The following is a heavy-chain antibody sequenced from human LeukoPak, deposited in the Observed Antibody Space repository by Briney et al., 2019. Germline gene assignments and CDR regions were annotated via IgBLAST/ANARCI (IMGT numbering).Heavy chain of an antibody. J-gene: IGHJ4*02. D-gene: IGHD3-9*01. CDR1: GFTFRNYG. CDR3: ARGEYYDVLTGYHDY. Sequence: GGSLRLSCAVSGFTFRNYGMHWVRQTPGKGLEWVAFIRYDGSDKYYADSVKGRFTVSRDNSKNTLYLQMNSLRSDDTAVYYCARGEYYDVLTGYHDYWGQGTLVTVSS. CDR2: IRYDGSDK. V-gene: IGHV3-30*02.